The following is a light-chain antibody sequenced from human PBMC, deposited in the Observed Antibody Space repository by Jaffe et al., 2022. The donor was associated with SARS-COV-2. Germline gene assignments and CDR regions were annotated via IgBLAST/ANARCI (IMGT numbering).Light chain of an antibody. Sequence: QSMLTQPPSASGTPGQRVTISCSGSSSNIGSNYVFWYQQLPGTAPKLLIYRNNQRPSGVPDRFSGSKSGTSASLAISGLRSEDEATYYCAAWDGSLSGWVFGGGTELAVL. CDR1: SSNIGSNY. CDR2: RNN. CDR3: AAWDGSLSGWV. V-gene: IGLV1-47*01. J-gene: IGLJ3*02.